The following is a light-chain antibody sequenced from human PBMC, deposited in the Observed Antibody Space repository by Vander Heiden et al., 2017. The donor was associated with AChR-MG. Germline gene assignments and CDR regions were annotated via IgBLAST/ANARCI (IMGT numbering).Light chain of an antibody. V-gene: IGLV6-57*02. CDR3: QSYDGSNVI. CDR1: SGNIPRNY. J-gene: IGLJ2*01. CDR2: END. Sequence: NFILTQPHSVSESPGKTVNISFTGSSGNIPRNYVQVYQQRPGSAPTTVISENDQRPSGVPDRVSGSIDSSSNSASLTISGLKTEDEAEYYCQSYDGSNVIFGGGTKLTVL.